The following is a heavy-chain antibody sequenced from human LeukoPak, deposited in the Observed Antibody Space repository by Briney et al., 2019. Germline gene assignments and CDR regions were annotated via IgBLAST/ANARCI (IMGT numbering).Heavy chain of an antibody. CDR2: ISKSGSTI. CDR1: GFTSSDYY. V-gene: IGHV3-11*01. D-gene: IGHD3-22*01. Sequence: GGSLRLSCAASGFTSSDYYMSWIRQAPGKGLEWVSYISKSGSTIYYADSVKGRFTISRDSAKNSLYLQMNSLRAEDTAVYYCASGMVVVITSFDYWGQGTLVTVSS. J-gene: IGHJ4*02. CDR3: ASGMVVVITSFDY.